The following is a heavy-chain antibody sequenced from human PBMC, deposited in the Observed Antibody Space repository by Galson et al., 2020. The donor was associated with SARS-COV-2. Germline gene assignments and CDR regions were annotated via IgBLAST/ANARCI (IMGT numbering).Heavy chain of an antibody. Sequence: GGSLRLSCAASGFTFSDFYMDWVRQAPGQGLEWLGRIRNKYSSNITEYAASVRGRFTVSRDDAKNLVYLQMNSLKIEDTAIYYCTKDGNGAGEFWGQGTLVTVSS. CDR1: GFTFSDFY. CDR3: TKDGNGAGEF. D-gene: IGHD3-16*01. V-gene: IGHV3-72*01. CDR2: IRNKYSSNIT. J-gene: IGHJ4*02.